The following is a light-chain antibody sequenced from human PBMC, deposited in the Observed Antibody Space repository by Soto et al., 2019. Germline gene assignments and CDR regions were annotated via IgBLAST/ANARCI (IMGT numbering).Light chain of an antibody. CDR1: SSDVGYYNY. J-gene: IGLJ1*01. Sequence: QSALTQPPSASGSPGQSVTISCTGTSSDVGYYNYVSWYQQHPGKAPKLMTYEVSKRPSGVPDRFSGSKSGNTASLTVSGLQAEDEADYYCSSYAGSDNLGVFGTGTKLTVL. V-gene: IGLV2-8*01. CDR3: SSYAGSDNLGV. CDR2: EVS.